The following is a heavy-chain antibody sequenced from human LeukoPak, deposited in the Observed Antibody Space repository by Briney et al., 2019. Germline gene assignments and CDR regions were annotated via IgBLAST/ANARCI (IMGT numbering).Heavy chain of an antibody. V-gene: IGHV3-30*18. J-gene: IGHJ3*02. CDR3: AKDWGGDHTNNAFDI. D-gene: IGHD2-21*02. CDR1: GFTFSSYD. Sequence: GGSLRLSCAASGFTFSSYDMHWVRQAPGKGLEWVAVISYDGSNKYYADSVKGRFTISRDNSKNTLYLQMNSLRAEDTAVYYCAKDWGGDHTNNAFDIWGQGTMVTVSS. CDR2: ISYDGSNK.